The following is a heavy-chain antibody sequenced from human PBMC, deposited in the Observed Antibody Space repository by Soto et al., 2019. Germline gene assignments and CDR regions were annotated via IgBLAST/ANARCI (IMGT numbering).Heavy chain of an antibody. J-gene: IGHJ4*02. D-gene: IGHD3-3*02. V-gene: IGHV4-39*01. CDR1: GSSINSSGYY. CDR2: MFYGVST. CDR3: ARLPSRHLVDY. Sequence: SETLSLTCAGSGSSINSSGYYWGWIRQPPGKGLEWIGSMFYGVSTYYNPSLKSRVTVSVDTSKNQFSLNLRSVTAADTAVYYCARLPSRHLVDYWGQGTLVTVS.